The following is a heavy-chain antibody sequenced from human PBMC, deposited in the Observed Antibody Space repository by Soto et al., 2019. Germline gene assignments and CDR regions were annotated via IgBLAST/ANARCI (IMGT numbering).Heavy chain of an antibody. J-gene: IGHJ6*02. Sequence: GGSLRLSCAASGFTVSSNYMSWVRQAPGKGLEWVSVIDSGGSTYYADSVKGRFTISRDNSKNTLYLQMNSLRAEDTAVYYCARARYSYGYYYYYGMDVWGQGTTVTVSS. CDR1: GFTVSSNY. CDR3: ARARYSYGYYYYYGMDV. D-gene: IGHD5-18*01. CDR2: IDSGGST. V-gene: IGHV3-53*01.